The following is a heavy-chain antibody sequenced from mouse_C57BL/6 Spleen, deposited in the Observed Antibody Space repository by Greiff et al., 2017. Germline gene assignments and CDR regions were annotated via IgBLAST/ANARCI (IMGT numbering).Heavy chain of an antibody. CDR3: ARDPHYDNYFDD. J-gene: IGHJ2*01. V-gene: IGHV3-6*01. CDR1: GYSITSGYY. Sequence: EVQLQESGPGLMKPSQSLSLTCSVTGYSITSGYYWNWIRQFPGNKLEWMGYISYDGSNNYNPSLKNRISITRDTSKNQFFLKLNSVTTEDTATYYCARDPHYDNYFDDWGQGTTLTVSS. D-gene: IGHD2-4*01. CDR2: ISYDGSN.